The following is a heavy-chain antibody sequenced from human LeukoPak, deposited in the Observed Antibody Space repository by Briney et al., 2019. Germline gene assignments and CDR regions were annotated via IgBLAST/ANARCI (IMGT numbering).Heavy chain of an antibody. Sequence: PGRSLRVSCAASGFTFSSYAMHWVRQAPGKGLEWVAVISYDGSNKYYADSVKGRFTISRDNSKNTLYLQMNSLRAEDTAVYYCARRSVYEWSDYWGQGTLVTVSS. V-gene: IGHV3-30-3*01. D-gene: IGHD3-3*01. J-gene: IGHJ4*02. CDR3: ARRSVYEWSDY. CDR1: GFTFSSYA. CDR2: ISYDGSNK.